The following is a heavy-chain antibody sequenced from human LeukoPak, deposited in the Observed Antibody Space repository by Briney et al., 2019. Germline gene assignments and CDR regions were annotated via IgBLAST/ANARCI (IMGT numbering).Heavy chain of an antibody. Sequence: GGSLRLSCAASGFTFSDYAMSWVRQAPGQGLEWVSAISGSGGRTYYADSVKGRFTISRDNSKNTLYLQLNSLRAEDRAVYYCAKGAELRYFDWLPYYFDYWGQGTLVTVSS. J-gene: IGHJ4*02. D-gene: IGHD3-9*01. CDR1: GFTFSDYA. V-gene: IGHV3-23*01. CDR2: ISGSGGRT. CDR3: AKGAELRYFDWLPYYFDY.